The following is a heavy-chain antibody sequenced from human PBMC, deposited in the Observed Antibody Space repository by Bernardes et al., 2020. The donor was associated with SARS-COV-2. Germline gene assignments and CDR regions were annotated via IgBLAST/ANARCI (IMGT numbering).Heavy chain of an antibody. V-gene: IGHV3-11*06. CDR3: AREVVGATDYFDY. CDR1: GFTFSNDY. J-gene: IGHJ4*02. Sequence: GGSLRLSCAASGFTFSNDYMAWIRQAPGKGLEWISYITGSSSDTKYADSVKGRFTISRDNGKNSLYLEMNSLRVEDTAVYYCAREVVGATDYFDYWGQGTLVTVSS. CDR2: ITGSSSDT. D-gene: IGHD1-26*01.